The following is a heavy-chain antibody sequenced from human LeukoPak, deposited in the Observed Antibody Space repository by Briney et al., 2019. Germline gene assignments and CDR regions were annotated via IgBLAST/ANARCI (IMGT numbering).Heavy chain of an antibody. D-gene: IGHD3-9*01. CDR3: ARVLTWTHDY. J-gene: IGHJ4*02. Sequence: SETLSLTCTVSGDSISSGNYYWSWIRQPAGKGLEWIGRIYSSGSTNYNPSLKSRVTISLDTSKNQFSLKLSSVTAADTAVYYCARVLTWTHDYWGQGTLVTVSS. CDR2: IYSSGST. V-gene: IGHV4-61*02. CDR1: GDSISSGNYY.